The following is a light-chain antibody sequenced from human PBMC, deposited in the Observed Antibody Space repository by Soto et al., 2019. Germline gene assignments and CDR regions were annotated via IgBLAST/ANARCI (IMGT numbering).Light chain of an antibody. CDR1: QSIDRY. V-gene: IGKV1-39*01. CDR2: AAS. CDR3: QQTYSTPPK. J-gene: IGKJ1*01. Sequence: DIQMTQSPSSVSASVVDRVTITFLASQSIDRYLNWYQQKPGKAPKLLISAASTLQSGVPSRFSGSGSGTDFTLTISSLRPEDFATYYCQQTYSTPPKFGQGTKVDIK.